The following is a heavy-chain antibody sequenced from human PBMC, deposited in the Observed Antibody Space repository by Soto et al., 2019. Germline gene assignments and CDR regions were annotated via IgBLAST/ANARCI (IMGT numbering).Heavy chain of an antibody. Sequence: PSETLSLTCTVSGGSISSYYWSWIRQPPGKGLEWIGYIYYSGSTNYNPSLKSRVTISVDTSKNQFSLKLSSVTAADTAVYYCARHVSSGFAYWGQGTLVTVSS. D-gene: IGHD3-22*01. J-gene: IGHJ4*02. V-gene: IGHV4-59*08. CDR3: ARHVSSGFAY. CDR2: IYYSGST. CDR1: GGSISSYY.